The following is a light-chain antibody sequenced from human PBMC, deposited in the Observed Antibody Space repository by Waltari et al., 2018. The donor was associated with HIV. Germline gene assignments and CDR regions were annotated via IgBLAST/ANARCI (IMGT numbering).Light chain of an antibody. J-gene: IGKJ3*01. CDR3: QQLNSYLGFT. V-gene: IGKV1-9*01. Sequence: DIQLTQSPSFLSASVGDRVTITCRASQGISSYLAWYQQQPGKAPKLLIYAASTLQRGVPSRFSGSRSGTEFTLTISSLQPEDFATYYCQQLNSYLGFTFGPGTKVDIK. CDR1: QGISSY. CDR2: AAS.